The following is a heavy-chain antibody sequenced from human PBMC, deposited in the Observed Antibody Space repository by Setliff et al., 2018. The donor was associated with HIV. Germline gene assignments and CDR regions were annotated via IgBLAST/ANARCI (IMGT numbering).Heavy chain of an antibody. D-gene: IGHD3-3*01. CDR2: IKSKTDGGTT. CDR1: GFTFSNAW. V-gene: IGHV3-15*07. CDR3: TRDRRGSSSWSGYNGGFDY. Sequence: PGGSLRLSCAASGFTFSNAWMNWVRQAPGKGLEWVGRIKSKTDGGTTDYGASVKGRFFISRDDSKTIAYLHMNSLTTDDTAVYFCTRDRRGSSSWSGYNGGFDYWGQGTLVTVSS. J-gene: IGHJ4*02.